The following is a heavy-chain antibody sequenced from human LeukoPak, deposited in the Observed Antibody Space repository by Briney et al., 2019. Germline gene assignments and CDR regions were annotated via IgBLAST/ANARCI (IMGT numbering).Heavy chain of an antibody. Sequence: PGGSVTLSCAASGFPFSNYFKLWPRQAPGKGLVWVSYISCSSNNIYYADSVKGRFIISRDNAKNSLFLQMNSLRDEDTAVYYCAREGFYGSGRGADFDYWGQGTLVTVSS. CDR2: ISCSSNNI. D-gene: IGHD3-10*01. J-gene: IGHJ4*02. CDR3: AREGFYGSGRGADFDY. V-gene: IGHV3-48*02. CDR1: GFPFSNYF.